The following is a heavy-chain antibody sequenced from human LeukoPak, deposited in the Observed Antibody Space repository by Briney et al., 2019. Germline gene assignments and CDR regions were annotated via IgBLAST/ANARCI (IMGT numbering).Heavy chain of an antibody. CDR2: FDPEDGET. D-gene: IGHD3-9*01. J-gene: IGHJ4*02. CDR1: GYTLTELS. CDR3: ATADPRYFDWLLSY. V-gene: IGHV1-24*01. Sequence: ASVKVSCKVSGYTLTELSMHWVRQAPGKGLEWMGGFDPEDGETIYAQKFQGRVTMTEDTSTDTAYMELSSLRSEDTAVYYCATADPRYFDWLLSYWGQGTLVTVSS.